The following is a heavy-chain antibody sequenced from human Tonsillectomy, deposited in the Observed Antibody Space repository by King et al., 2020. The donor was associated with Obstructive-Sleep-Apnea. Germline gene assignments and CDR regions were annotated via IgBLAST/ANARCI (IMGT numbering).Heavy chain of an antibody. V-gene: IGHV3-30*04. Sequence: VQLVESGGGVVQPGRSLRLSCAASGFIFSGYSMHWVRQAPGKGLEWVAITSSDGRIQYYADSVRGRFTITRDNPKNTLYLQMNSVTPEDTAVYYCARDLMWLVDYWGQGTLVTVSS. J-gene: IGHJ4*02. CDR1: GFIFSGYS. CDR3: ARDLMWLVDY. D-gene: IGHD6-19*01. CDR2: TSSDGRIQ.